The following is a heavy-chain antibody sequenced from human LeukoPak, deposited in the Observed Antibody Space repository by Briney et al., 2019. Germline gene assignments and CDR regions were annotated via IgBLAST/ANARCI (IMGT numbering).Heavy chain of an antibody. CDR3: AKRASWSQSGYSYGYLEFDYYYMDV. Sequence: AGGSLRLSCAASGFTFSSYAMSWVRQAPGKGLEWVSAISGSGGSTYYADSVKGRFTISRDNSKNTLYLQMNSLRAEDTAVYYCAKRASWSQSGYSYGYLEFDYYYMDVWGKGTTVTVSS. V-gene: IGHV3-23*01. D-gene: IGHD5-18*01. CDR2: ISGSGGST. CDR1: GFTFSSYA. J-gene: IGHJ6*03.